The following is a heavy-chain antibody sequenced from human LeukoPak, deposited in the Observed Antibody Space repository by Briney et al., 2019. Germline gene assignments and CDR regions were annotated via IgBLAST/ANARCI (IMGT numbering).Heavy chain of an antibody. Sequence: GGSLRLSCAASGFTFSSYSMNWVRQAPGKGLEWVSSISSSSSYIYYADSVKGRFTISRGNAKNSLYLQMNSLRAEDTAVYYCARGSAARPLDYWGQGTLVTVSS. CDR1: GFTFSSYS. CDR3: ARGSAARPLDY. V-gene: IGHV3-21*01. CDR2: ISSSSSYI. D-gene: IGHD6-6*01. J-gene: IGHJ4*02.